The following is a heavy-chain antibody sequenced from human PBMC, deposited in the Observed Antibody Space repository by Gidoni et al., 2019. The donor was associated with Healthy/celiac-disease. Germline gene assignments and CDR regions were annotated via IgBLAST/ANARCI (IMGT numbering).Heavy chain of an antibody. CDR2: ISSSSSTI. CDR1: GLTCSSYS. D-gene: IGHD6-19*01. Sequence: EVQLVESGGGLVQPGGALGLSCAASGLTCSSYSRNWVRQAPGKGLEWVSYISSSSSTIYYADSVKGRFTISRDNAKNSLYLQMNSLRAEDTAVYYCARDRIAVAEYYGMDVWGKGTTVTVSS. CDR3: ARDRIAVAEYYGMDV. V-gene: IGHV3-48*01. J-gene: IGHJ6*04.